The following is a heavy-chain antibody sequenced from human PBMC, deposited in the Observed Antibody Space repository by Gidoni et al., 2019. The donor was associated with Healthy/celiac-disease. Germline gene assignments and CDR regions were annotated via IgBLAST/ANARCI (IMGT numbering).Heavy chain of an antibody. J-gene: IGHJ4*02. CDR2: IYWNDDK. CDR3: ARYSSQKCGGDCYDY. CDR1: GFSLSTSGVG. Sequence: QITLKESGPTLVKPTQTLTLTCTFSGFSLSTSGVGVGWIRQPPGKALEWLALIYWNDDKRYSPSLKSRLTITKDTSKNQVVLTMTNMDPVDTATYYCARYSSQKCGGDCYDYWGQGTLVTVSS. D-gene: IGHD2-21*01. V-gene: IGHV2-5*01.